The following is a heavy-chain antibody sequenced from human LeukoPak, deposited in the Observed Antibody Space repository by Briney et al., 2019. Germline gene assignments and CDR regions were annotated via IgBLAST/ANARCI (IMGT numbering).Heavy chain of an antibody. CDR1: GFTFSSYG. V-gene: IGHV3-33*01. J-gene: IGHJ4*02. CDR3: ARAPGHRSYFDY. D-gene: IGHD2-15*01. Sequence: GGSLRLSCAASGFTFSSYGMHWVRQAPGKGLEWVAVIWYDGSNKYYADSVKGRLTISRDNSKNTLYLQMNSLRAEDTAVYYCARAPGHRSYFDYWGQGTLVTVSS. CDR2: IWYDGSNK.